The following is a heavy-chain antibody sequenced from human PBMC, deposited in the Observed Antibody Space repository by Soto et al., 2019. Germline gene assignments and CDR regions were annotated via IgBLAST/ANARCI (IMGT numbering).Heavy chain of an antibody. D-gene: IGHD3-10*01. V-gene: IGHV1-69*06. Sequence: QVQLVQSGAEVKKPGSSVKVSCKASGGTFSSYAISWVRQAPGQGLEWMGGIIPIFGTANYAQKFQGRVKITGEKSTSRAYMELSSLRCEDRAVYYCARGRTPSMVREGNNWFDPWGQGTLVTVSS. CDR1: GGTFSSYA. CDR2: IIPIFGTA. J-gene: IGHJ5*02. CDR3: ARGRTPSMVREGNNWFDP.